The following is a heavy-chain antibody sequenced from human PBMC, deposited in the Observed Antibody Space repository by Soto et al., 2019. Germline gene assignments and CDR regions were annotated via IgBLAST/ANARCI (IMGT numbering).Heavy chain of an antibody. V-gene: IGHV3-30*03. CDR2: SSYDGRET. D-gene: IGHD3-10*01. CDR3: ARDSGWPILNFDN. Sequence: WGYLGICCASSGFDFSSYGIPLVRQAPGKGLEWVAASSYDGRETFYADSAKGRFTVSKEMSKNTAFLQMNALRHEDTAVYFCARDSGWPILNFDNWGQGTTVTVSS. CDR1: GFDFSSYG. J-gene: IGHJ4*02.